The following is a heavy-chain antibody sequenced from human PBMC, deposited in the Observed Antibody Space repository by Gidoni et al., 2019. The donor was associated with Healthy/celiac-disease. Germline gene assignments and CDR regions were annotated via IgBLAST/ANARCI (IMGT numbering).Heavy chain of an antibody. CDR2: ISGSCGST. D-gene: IGHD6-13*01. CDR1: GFTFSLYA. V-gene: IGHV3-23*01. CDR3: AKDPGAAAGRRDAFDI. Sequence: EVQLLESGGGLVQPGGSLSLSCAASGFTFSLYALSWVRQAPGKGLEWVSAISGSCGSTYYADSVKGRFTISRDNSKNTLYLQMNSLRAEDTAVYYCAKDPGAAAGRRDAFDIWGQGTMVTVSS. J-gene: IGHJ3*02.